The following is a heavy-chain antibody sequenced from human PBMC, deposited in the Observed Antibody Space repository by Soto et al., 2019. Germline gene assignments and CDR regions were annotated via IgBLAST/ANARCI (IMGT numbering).Heavy chain of an antibody. Sequence: QVQLVESGGGVVQPGRSLRLSCAASGFTFSSYGMHWVRQAPGKGLEWVAVIWYDGSNKYYADSVKGRFTISRDNSKNTLYLQMNSLSAEDTAVYYCARGSGYDQYYFDYWGQGTLVTVSS. CDR2: IWYDGSNK. D-gene: IGHD5-12*01. CDR1: GFTFSSYG. J-gene: IGHJ4*02. CDR3: ARGSGYDQYYFDY. V-gene: IGHV3-33*01.